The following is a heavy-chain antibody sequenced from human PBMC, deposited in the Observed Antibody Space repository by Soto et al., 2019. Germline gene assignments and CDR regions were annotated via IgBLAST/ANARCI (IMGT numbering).Heavy chain of an antibody. Sequence: EVQLLESGGGLVQPGGSLRLSCSASGFTFSSYAMSWVRQAPGKGLEGVSAISGRAGRTYYADSVTGRFTISGDISKNTIYLQMNSLTAGDTAVLYCAKGALVADTPAANYDFDYWGQGTRVTVSS. D-gene: IGHD2-15*01. CDR1: GFTFSSYA. J-gene: IGHJ4*02. V-gene: IGHV3-23*01. CDR3: AKGALVADTPAANYDFDY. CDR2: ISGRAGRT.